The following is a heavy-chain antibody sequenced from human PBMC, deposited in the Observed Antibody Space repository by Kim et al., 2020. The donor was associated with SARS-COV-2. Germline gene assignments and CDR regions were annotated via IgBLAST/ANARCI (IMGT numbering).Heavy chain of an antibody. Sequence: GGSLRLSCAASGFTFNDYYMSWIRQAPGRGLEWVSYIRSSGSTVHYADSVKGRFTISRDNAKNSLYLQMNSLRAEDTAVYYCARMGIVTYYYYGMDVWGQRTTVTVSS. J-gene: IGHJ6*02. CDR3: ARMGIVTYYYYGMDV. D-gene: IGHD1-26*01. V-gene: IGHV3-11*01. CDR2: IRSSGSTV. CDR1: GFTFNDYY.